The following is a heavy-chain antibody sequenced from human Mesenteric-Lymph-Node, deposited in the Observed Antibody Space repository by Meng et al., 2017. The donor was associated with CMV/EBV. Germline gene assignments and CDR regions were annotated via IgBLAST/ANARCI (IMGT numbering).Heavy chain of an antibody. CDR1: GYSISSAYY. CDR3: ASGRAAAGYFDY. V-gene: IGHV4-38-2*02. Sequence: SETLSLTCTVSGYSISSAYYWGWIRQPPGKGLEWIASIYHSGSTNYNPSLKSRVTISVDTSKNQFSLKLSSVTAADTAMYYCASGRAAAGYFDYWGQGTLVTVSS. D-gene: IGHD6-13*01. CDR2: IYHSGST. J-gene: IGHJ4*02.